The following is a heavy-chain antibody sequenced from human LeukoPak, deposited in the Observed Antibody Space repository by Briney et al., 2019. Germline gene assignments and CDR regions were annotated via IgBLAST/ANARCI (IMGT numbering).Heavy chain of an antibody. CDR3: ARIYGDGYNPSY. CDR1: GYSISSGYY. CDR2: IYHSGST. J-gene: IGHJ4*02. V-gene: IGHV4-38-2*01. Sequence: SETLSLTCAVSGYSISSGYYWGWIRQPPGKGLEWIGRIYHSGSTYYNPSLKSRVTISVDTSKNQFSLKLSSVTAADTAVYYCARIYGDGYNPSYWGQGTLVTVSS. D-gene: IGHD5-24*01.